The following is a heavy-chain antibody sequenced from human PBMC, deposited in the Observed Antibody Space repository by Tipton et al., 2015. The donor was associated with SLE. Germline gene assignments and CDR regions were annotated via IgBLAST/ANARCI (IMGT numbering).Heavy chain of an antibody. CDR3: ASVTTGTTDSYYYMDV. CDR1: GYTFTSYG. D-gene: IGHD1-1*01. CDR2: ISAYNGNT. V-gene: IGHV1-18*01. Sequence: QSGAEVKKPGASVKVSCKASGYTFTSYGISWVRQAPGQGLEWMGWISAYNGNTNYAQKLQGGVTMTTDTSTSTAYMELRSLRSDDTAVYYCASVTTGTTDSYYYMDVWGKGTTVTVSS. J-gene: IGHJ6*03.